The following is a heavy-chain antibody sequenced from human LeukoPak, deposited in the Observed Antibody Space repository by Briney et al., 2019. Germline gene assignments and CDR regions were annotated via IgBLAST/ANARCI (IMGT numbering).Heavy chain of an antibody. CDR3: ARDAVVGGGLARSDAFDI. CDR2: INSDGSST. Sequence: GGSLRLSCAASGVTFSSYWMHWVRQAPGKGLVWVSRINSDGSSTSYADSVKGRFTISRDNAKNTLYPQMNSLRAEDTAVYYCARDAVVGGGLARSDAFDIWGQGTMVTVSS. V-gene: IGHV3-74*01. CDR1: GVTFSSYW. J-gene: IGHJ3*02. D-gene: IGHD2-2*01.